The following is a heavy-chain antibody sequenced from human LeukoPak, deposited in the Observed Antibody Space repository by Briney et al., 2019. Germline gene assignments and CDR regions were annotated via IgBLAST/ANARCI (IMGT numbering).Heavy chain of an antibody. Sequence: GGSLRLSCAASGFPFSDYYMSWIRQAPGKGLEWVSYISNEGGYTNYADSVKGRFTISRDNAKNSLFLQMNGLRAEDTAVYYCASPTAGTNFDCWGQGTLVTVSS. J-gene: IGHJ4*02. D-gene: IGHD6-13*01. CDR2: ISNEGGYT. CDR1: GFPFSDYY. CDR3: ASPTAGTNFDC. V-gene: IGHV3-11*03.